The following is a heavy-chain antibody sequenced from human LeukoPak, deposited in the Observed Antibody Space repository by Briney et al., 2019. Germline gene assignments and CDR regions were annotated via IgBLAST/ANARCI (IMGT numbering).Heavy chain of an antibody. CDR1: GFTFSSYE. Sequence: GGSLRLSCAASGFTFSSYEMNWVRQAPGKGLEWVSYISSSGSTIYYADSVKGRFTISRDNSENTLYLQMNSLRAEDTAVYYCASGGDTGYNWFDPWGQGTLVTVSS. V-gene: IGHV3-48*03. D-gene: IGHD3-16*01. J-gene: IGHJ5*02. CDR3: ASGGDTGYNWFDP. CDR2: ISSSGSTI.